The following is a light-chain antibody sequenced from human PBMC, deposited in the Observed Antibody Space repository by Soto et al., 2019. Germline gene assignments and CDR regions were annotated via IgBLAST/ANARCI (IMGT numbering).Light chain of an antibody. CDR2: GAS. Sequence: DIQMTQSPLSLSASVGDTVTITCRASQGIRDWVTWYQQKPTKAPKSLISGASRLQSGVPSRFSGSGFGTNFTLTINSLQPEDFATYYCQQYSAYPLSFGGGTKVEI. CDR3: QQYSAYPLS. CDR1: QGIRDW. V-gene: IGKV1D-16*01. J-gene: IGKJ4*01.